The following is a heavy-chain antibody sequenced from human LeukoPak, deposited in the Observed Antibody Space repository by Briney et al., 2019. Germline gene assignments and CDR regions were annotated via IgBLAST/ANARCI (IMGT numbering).Heavy chain of an antibody. Sequence: GASVKVSCKASGYTFTGYYMHWVRQAPGQGLEWMGWINPNSGGTNYAQKFQGRVTMTRDTSISTAYMELSRLRSDDTAVYYCARAGCSSTSCPMGINSKYMDVWGKGTTVTVSS. J-gene: IGHJ6*03. D-gene: IGHD2-2*01. V-gene: IGHV1-2*02. CDR2: INPNSGGT. CDR1: GYTFTGYY. CDR3: ARAGCSSTSCPMGINSKYMDV.